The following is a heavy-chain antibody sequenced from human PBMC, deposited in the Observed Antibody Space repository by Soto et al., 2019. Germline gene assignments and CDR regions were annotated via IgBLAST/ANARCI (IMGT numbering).Heavy chain of an antibody. CDR1: GGSISSYY. Sequence: SETLSLTCTVSGGSISSYYWSWIRQPPGKGLEWIGYIYYSGSTNYNPSLRSRVTISVDTSKNQFSLKLSSVTAADTAVYYCARYHSSGWYYFDYWGQGTLVTVSS. D-gene: IGHD6-19*01. CDR2: IYYSGST. V-gene: IGHV4-59*01. J-gene: IGHJ4*02. CDR3: ARYHSSGWYYFDY.